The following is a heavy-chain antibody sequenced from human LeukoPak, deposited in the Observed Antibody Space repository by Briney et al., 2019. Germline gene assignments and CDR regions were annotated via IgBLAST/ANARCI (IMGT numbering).Heavy chain of an antibody. CDR3: ARGSIGVAAANHGRLDAFDI. CDR2: VNPSGINT. V-gene: IGHV1-46*01. D-gene: IGHD6-13*01. CDR1: GYTFTNYY. Sequence: EASVKVSCKASGYTFTNYYIHWVRQAPGQGLEWMGLVNPSGINTYYAQKFQGRVTMTRDTSTRTVYMELSSLRSEDTAVYYCARGSIGVAAANHGRLDAFDIWGQGTMVTVSS. J-gene: IGHJ3*02.